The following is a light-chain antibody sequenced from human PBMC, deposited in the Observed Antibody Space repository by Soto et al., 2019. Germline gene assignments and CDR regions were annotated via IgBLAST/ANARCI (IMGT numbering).Light chain of an antibody. CDR3: SLYTSSSTYV. V-gene: IGLV2-18*01. CDR2: GVT. Sequence: QSVLTQPPSVSGSPGQSVTISCTGTSSDVGTYSRVSWYQQPPGTAPKPLIYGVTNRPSGVPDRFSGSKSGNTASLTISGLQAEDEADYYCSLYTSSSTYVFGTGTKVTV. CDR1: SSDVGTYSR. J-gene: IGLJ1*01.